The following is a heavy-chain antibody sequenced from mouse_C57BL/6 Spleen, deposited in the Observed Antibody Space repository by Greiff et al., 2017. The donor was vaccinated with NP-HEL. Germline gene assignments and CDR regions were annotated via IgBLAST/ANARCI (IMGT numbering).Heavy chain of an antibody. Sequence: QVQLQQPGAELVKPGASVKLSCKASGYTFTSYWMHWVKQRPGQGLEWIGMIHPNSGSTNYNEKFKSKATLTVDTSSSTAYMPLRSLPSEDCAVYYCAFYYDSSYGFAYWGKGTLVTVSA. J-gene: IGHJ3*01. V-gene: IGHV1-64*01. CDR3: AFYYDSSYGFAY. CDR2: IHPNSGST. D-gene: IGHD1-1*01. CDR1: GYTFTSYW.